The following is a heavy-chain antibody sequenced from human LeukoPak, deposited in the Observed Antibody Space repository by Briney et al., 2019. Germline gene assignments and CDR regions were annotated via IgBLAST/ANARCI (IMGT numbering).Heavy chain of an antibody. CDR2: IIPIFGTT. J-gene: IGHJ6*03. CDR1: GGTFSNDG. Sequence: ASVKVSCKAPGGTFSNDGISWVRQAPGQGLEWMGGIIPIFGTTKNAQKFQGRTTITTDASTSTAYMELSSLRSDDTAVYYCARMPTNMYYYFYMAVCSKGTTATVPS. V-gene: IGHV1-69*05. CDR3: ARMPTNMYYYFYMAV. D-gene: IGHD5-24*01.